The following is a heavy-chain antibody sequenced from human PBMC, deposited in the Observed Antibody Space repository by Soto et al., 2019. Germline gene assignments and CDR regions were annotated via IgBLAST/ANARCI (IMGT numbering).Heavy chain of an antibody. Sequence: PGESLXISCKGSGYSFTSYWIGWVRQMPGKGLEWMGIIYPGDSDTRYSPSFQGQVTISADKSTSTAYLQWNSLKASDTAMYYCTRPHYYDSSGPPDYWGQGTLVTVSS. J-gene: IGHJ4*02. D-gene: IGHD3-22*01. CDR3: TRPHYYDSSGPPDY. CDR1: GYSFTSYW. CDR2: IYPGDSDT. V-gene: IGHV5-51*01.